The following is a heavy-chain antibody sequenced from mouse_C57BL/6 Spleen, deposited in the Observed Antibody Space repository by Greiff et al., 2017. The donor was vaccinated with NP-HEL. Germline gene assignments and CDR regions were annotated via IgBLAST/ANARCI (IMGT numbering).Heavy chain of an antibody. D-gene: IGHD2-5*01. CDR1: GYTFTDYY. J-gene: IGHJ4*01. V-gene: IGHV1-19*01. CDR2: INPYNGGT. CDR3: ASSAYYSKEYAMDY. Sequence: VQLKQSGPVLVKPGASVKMSCKASGYTFTDYYMNWVKQSHGKSLEWIGVINPYNGGTSYNQKFKGKATLTVDKSSSTAYMELNSLTSEDSAVYYCASSAYYSKEYAMDYWGQGTSVTVSS.